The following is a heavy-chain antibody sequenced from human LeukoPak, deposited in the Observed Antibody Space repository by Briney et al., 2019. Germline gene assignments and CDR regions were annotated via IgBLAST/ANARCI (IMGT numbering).Heavy chain of an antibody. D-gene: IGHD5-24*01. J-gene: IGHJ4*02. CDR2: ISYDGSNK. V-gene: IGHV3-30-3*01. CDR1: GFSFSDYA. Sequence: GRSLRLSCAASGFSFSDYAVHWVRQAPSKGLEWVAIISYDGSNKLYADSVKGRFTISRDNSKKTLYLEMNSLRAEDTAVYYCARDLRWLQCFDYWGQGTLVTVSS. CDR3: ARDLRWLQCFDY.